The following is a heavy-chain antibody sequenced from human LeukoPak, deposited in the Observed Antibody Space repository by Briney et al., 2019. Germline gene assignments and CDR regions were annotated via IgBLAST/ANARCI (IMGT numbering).Heavy chain of an antibody. CDR2: IYTSGST. V-gene: IGHV4-4*07. J-gene: IGHJ4*02. D-gene: IGHD3-3*01. Sequence: XETXXLTCTVSGGSISSXYWSWIRXPAGKGLEWIGRIYTSGSTNYNPSLKSRVTMSVDTSKNQFSLKLSSVTAADTAVYYCARSYDFWSGYTLGYWGQGTLVTVSS. CDR3: ARSYDFWSGYTLGY. CDR1: GGSISSXY.